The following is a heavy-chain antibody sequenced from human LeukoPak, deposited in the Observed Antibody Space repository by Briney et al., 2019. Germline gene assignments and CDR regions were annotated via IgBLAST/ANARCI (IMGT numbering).Heavy chain of an antibody. D-gene: IGHD6-19*01. CDR2: VSGSGST. J-gene: IGHJ4*02. Sequence: GGSLRLSCAASGFTFSTYAMSWVRQAPGKGLEWVSAVSGSGSTYYADSVKGRFTISKDNSKNTLYLQMNSLRAEDTAVYYCAKGSSSSGWVGPFDDWGQGTLVTVYS. V-gene: IGHV3-23*01. CDR3: AKGSSSSGWVGPFDD. CDR1: GFTFSTYA.